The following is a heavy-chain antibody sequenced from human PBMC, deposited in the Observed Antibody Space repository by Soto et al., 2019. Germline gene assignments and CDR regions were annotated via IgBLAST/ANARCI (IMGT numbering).Heavy chain of an antibody. J-gene: IGHJ4*02. V-gene: IGHV4-59*13. CDR1: GGTIGDYS. CDR3: ARGSNSNFEGPIV. D-gene: IGHD4-4*01. Sequence: GTLSLTYSLSGGTIGDYSRNGIRQPPGKGLEWIGYIFYRGETKYNPSHSLWSRVTISTDTSKNQVSLTLTSVTAADTAVYYCARGSNSNFEGPIVWGQGTLVTVSS. CDR2: IFYRGET.